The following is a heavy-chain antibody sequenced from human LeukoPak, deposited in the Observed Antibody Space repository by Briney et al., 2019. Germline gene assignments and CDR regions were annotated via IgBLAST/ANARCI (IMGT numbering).Heavy chain of an antibody. CDR2: IYNSGST. V-gene: IGHV4-39*01. Sequence: SETLSLTCTVSGGXISSSNYYWGWLRQPPGKGLEWIGSIYNSGSTYYNPALKSRVTISVDTSKHQFSLKLSSVTAADTAVYYCAAYYYDSSGYLWGQGSLVTVSS. CDR3: AAYYYDSSGYL. D-gene: IGHD3-22*01. CDR1: GGXISSSNYY. J-gene: IGHJ4*02.